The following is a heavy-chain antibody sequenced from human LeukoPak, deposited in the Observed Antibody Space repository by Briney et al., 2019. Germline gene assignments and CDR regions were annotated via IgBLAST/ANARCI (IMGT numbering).Heavy chain of an antibody. D-gene: IGHD6-19*01. CDR2: INPNSGGT. J-gene: IGHJ5*02. Sequence: GASVKVSCKTSGYTFTTYYIHWVRRAPGQGLECMGWINPNSGGTNYAQKFQGRVTMTRDTSISTAYMELSRLRSDDTAVYYCARAPLAVAGRRFDPWGQGTLVTVSS. V-gene: IGHV1-2*02. CDR3: ARAPLAVAGRRFDP. CDR1: GYTFTTYY.